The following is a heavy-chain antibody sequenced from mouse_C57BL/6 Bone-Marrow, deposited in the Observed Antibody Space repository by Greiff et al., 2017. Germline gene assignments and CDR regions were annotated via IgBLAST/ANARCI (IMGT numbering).Heavy chain of an antibody. D-gene: IGHD2-3*01. CDR2: INPNNGGT. Sequence: EVQLQQSGPELVKPGASVKISCKASGYTFTDYYMNWVKQSHGKSLEWIGDINPNNGGTSYNQKFKGKATLTVAKSSSTAYMELRSLTSEDSAVYYCSREGHDGYYWFAYWGQGTLVTVSA. CDR1: GYTFTDYY. V-gene: IGHV1-26*01. CDR3: SREGHDGYYWFAY. J-gene: IGHJ3*01.